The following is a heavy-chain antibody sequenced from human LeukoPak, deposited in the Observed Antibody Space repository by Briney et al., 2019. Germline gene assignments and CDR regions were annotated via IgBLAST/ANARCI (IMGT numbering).Heavy chain of an antibody. CDR3: ARAILPYCSGGSCYDYYYYGMDV. CDR1: GFIFSGSA. Sequence: GGSLRLSCAASGFIFSGSAMHWVRQAPGKGLEWVAVISYDGSNKYYADSVKGRFTISRDNSKNTLYLQMNSLRAEDTAVYYCARAILPYCSGGSCYDYYYYGMDVWGQGTTVTVSS. J-gene: IGHJ6*02. V-gene: IGHV3-30-3*01. CDR2: ISYDGSNK. D-gene: IGHD2-15*01.